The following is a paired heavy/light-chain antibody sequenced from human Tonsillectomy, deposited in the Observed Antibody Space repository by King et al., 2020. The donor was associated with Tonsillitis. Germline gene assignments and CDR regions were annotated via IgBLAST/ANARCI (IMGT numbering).Light chain of an antibody. Sequence: SYELTQPPSVSVSPGQTAKITCSGDALPRQYAYWYQQKPGQAPVLVIYKDTERPSGIPERLSGSSSGTTVTLTISGVQAEDEADYYCQSSDNSGTNWVFGGGTKLTVL. J-gene: IGLJ3*02. V-gene: IGLV3-25*02. CDR2: KDT. CDR1: ALPRQY. CDR3: QSSDNSGTNWV.
Heavy chain of an antibody. V-gene: IGHV1-18*04. CDR1: GYTFMSYG. D-gene: IGHD3-9*01. CDR3: ARVSGDYDILKGFEY. CDR2: ISAHNGNT. Sequence: QVQLVQSGPEVKKPGASVKVSCKASGYTFMSYGLSWVRQAPGQGLEWMGWISAHNGNTNYAQKVQGRVTMTRDTSTSTAYMELRSLRSDDTAVYYCARVSGDYDILKGFEYWGQGTLVTVSS. J-gene: IGHJ4*02.